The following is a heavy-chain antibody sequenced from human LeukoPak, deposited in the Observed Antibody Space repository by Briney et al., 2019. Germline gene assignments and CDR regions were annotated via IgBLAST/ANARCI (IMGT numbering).Heavy chain of an antibody. V-gene: IGHV3-23*01. CDR2: ISASGGST. CDR3: AKIVASTNTGY. CDR1: GFTFSSYS. J-gene: IGHJ4*02. D-gene: IGHD2-15*01. Sequence: GGSLRLSCAASGFTFSSYSMNWVRQAPGKGLEWVSGISASGGSTYYADSVKGRFTISRDNSKNTLYLQMNSLRVEDTAVYYCAKIVASTNTGYWGQGTLVTVSS.